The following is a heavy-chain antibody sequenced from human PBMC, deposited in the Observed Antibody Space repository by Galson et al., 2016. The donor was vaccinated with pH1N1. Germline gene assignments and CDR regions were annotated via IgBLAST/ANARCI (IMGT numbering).Heavy chain of an antibody. CDR2: IYHSGST. CDR3: ARENLDSSGYSYSFYYGVDV. CDR1: GGSISSGNW. Sequence: LSLTCAVSGGSISSGNWWSWVRQPPGKGLEWIGEIYHSGSTYYNPSLKSRLTMSVDKSKNQFSLELTSVTAADTAVYYCARENLDSSGYSYSFYYGVDVWGQGTTVTVSS. J-gene: IGHJ6*02. V-gene: IGHV4-4*02. D-gene: IGHD3-22*01.